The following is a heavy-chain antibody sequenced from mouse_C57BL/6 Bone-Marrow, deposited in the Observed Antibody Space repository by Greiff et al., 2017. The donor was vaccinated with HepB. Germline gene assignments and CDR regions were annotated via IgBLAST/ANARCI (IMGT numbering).Heavy chain of an antibody. CDR2: IRSKSNNYAT. J-gene: IGHJ3*01. CDR1: GFSFNTYA. V-gene: IGHV10-1*01. CDR3: VRPYYYGSSHSWFAY. Sequence: EVQRVESGGGLVQPKGSLKLSCAASGFSFNTYAMNWLRQAPGKGLEWVARIRSKSNNYATYYADSVKDRFTISRDDSESMLYLQMNNLKTEDTAMYYCVRPYYYGSSHSWFAYWGQGTLVTVSA. D-gene: IGHD1-1*01.